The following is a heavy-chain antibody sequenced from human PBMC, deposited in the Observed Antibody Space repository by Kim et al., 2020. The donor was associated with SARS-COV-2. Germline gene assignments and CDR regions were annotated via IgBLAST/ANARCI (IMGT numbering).Heavy chain of an antibody. D-gene: IGHD4-17*01. J-gene: IGHJ6*02. CDR3: ASQLRWAYYYYYGMDV. CDR1: GGSISSSSYY. Sequence: SETLSLTCTVSGGSISSSSYYWGWIRQPPGKGLEWIGSIDYSGSTYYNPSLKSRVTISVDTSKNQFSLKLSSVTAADTAVYYCASQLRWAYYYYYGMDVWGQGTTVTVSS. CDR2: IDYSGST. V-gene: IGHV4-39*01.